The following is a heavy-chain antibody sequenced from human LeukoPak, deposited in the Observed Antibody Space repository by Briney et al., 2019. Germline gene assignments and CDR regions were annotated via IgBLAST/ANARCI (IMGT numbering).Heavy chain of an antibody. Sequence: GGSLRLSCTASGFTFGDYAMSWVRQAPGKGLEWVGFIRSKAYGGTTEYAASVKGRFTISRDDSKNTLYLQMNSLKTEDTAVYYCTTHAGYCSGGSCYPMGYYYYYYMDVWGKGTTVTISS. V-gene: IGHV3-49*04. CDR1: GFTFGDYA. CDR3: TTHAGYCSGGSCYPMGYYYYYYMDV. J-gene: IGHJ6*03. CDR2: IRSKAYGGTT. D-gene: IGHD2-15*01.